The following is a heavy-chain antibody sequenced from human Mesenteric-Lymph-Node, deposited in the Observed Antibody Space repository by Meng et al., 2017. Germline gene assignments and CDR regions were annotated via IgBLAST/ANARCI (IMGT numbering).Heavy chain of an antibody. D-gene: IGHD4-11*01. CDR1: GGSVSSGNNY. Sequence: QVPLQESGPGLVKPSQTLSPTCTVSGGSVSSGNNYWIWIRQPPGKGLEWIGYIYYSGRTYYNPSLKSRVTISVDTSKNQFSLKLSSVTAADTAVYYCARDRTTGRYFDYWGQGTLVTVSS. V-gene: IGHV4-30-4*01. CDR2: IYYSGRT. CDR3: ARDRTTGRYFDY. J-gene: IGHJ4*02.